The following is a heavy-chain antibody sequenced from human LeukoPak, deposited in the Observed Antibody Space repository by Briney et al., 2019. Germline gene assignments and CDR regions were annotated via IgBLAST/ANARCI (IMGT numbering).Heavy chain of an antibody. CDR1: GYSFISYW. V-gene: IGHV5-10-1*01. J-gene: IGHJ3*02. D-gene: IGHD3-10*01. CDR3: ATSMVREVSKRGAFDI. CDR2: IDPSDSYT. Sequence: GESLKISCKGSGYSFISYWISWVRQMPGKGLEWMGTIDPSDSYTNYSPSFQGHVTISTDESISTAYLQWSNLKASDTAIYYCATSMVREVSKRGAFDIWGQGTRVTISS.